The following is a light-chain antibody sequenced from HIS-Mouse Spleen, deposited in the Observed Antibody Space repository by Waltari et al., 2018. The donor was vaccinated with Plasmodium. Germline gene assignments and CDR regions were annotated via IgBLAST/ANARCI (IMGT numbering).Light chain of an antibody. CDR3: QQYGSSPIT. V-gene: IGKV3-20*01. CDR2: GPS. CDR1: QRVSSSY. Sequence: EIVLTQSPGTLSLSPGERATLSCRASQRVSSSYLAWYQQKPGQAPRLPILGPSSRATGIPDRFSGSGSGTDFTLTISRLEPEDFAVYYCQQYGSSPITFGQGTRLEIK. J-gene: IGKJ5*01.